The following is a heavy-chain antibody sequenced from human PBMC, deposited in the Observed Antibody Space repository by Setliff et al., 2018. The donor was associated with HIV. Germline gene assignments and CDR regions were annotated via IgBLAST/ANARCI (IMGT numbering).Heavy chain of an antibody. V-gene: IGHV3-49*04. CDR2: IRSKAYGGTT. CDR1: GFTFGDYA. J-gene: IGHJ4*02. D-gene: IGHD1-26*01. CDR3: VTGSQLPMDY. Sequence: GGSLRLSCTASGFTFGDYAMSWVRQAPGKGLEWVGFIRSKAYGGTTEYAASVKGRFTISRDDSKSIAYLQMNSLTTDDTAVYFCVTGSQLPMDYWGQGTLVTVSS.